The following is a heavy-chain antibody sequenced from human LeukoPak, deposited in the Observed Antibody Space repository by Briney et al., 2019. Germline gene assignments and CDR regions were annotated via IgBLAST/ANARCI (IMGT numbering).Heavy chain of an antibody. CDR3: AKDRRYSYGSSGFYYYYGMDV. D-gene: IGHD5-18*01. Sequence: QAGGSLRLFCAASGFTFSSYGMHWVRQAPGKGLEWVAVISYDGSNKYDEDSVKGRFTISRDNSKNTLYLQMNSLRAEDAAVYYCAKDRRYSYGSSGFYYYYGMDVWGQGTTVTVSS. CDR1: GFTFSSYG. J-gene: IGHJ6*02. CDR2: ISYDGSNK. V-gene: IGHV3-30*18.